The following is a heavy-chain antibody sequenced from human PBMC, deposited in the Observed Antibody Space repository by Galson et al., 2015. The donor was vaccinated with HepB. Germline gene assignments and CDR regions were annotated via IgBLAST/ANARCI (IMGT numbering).Heavy chain of an antibody. V-gene: IGHV6-1*01. D-gene: IGHD3-10*01. Sequence: CAISGDSVSSNSAAWNWIRQSPSGGLEWLGRTFYRSRWFNTYAVSVKSRITINPDTSKNQFSLQLKSVTPEDTGVYFCARDRLTLIRGEPTGFDYWGQGTLVAVSS. CDR2: TFYRSRWFN. CDR1: GDSVSSNSAA. CDR3: ARDRLTLIRGEPTGFDY. J-gene: IGHJ4*02.